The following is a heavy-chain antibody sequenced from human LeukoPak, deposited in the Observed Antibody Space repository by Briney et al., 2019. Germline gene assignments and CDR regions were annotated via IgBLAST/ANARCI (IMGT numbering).Heavy chain of an antibody. CDR2: IIPILGKA. Sequence: SVNVSCMASGGIFISYAFSWVRQAPGQGLEWVGRIIPILGKANDAQKIQGRVTNTADKSTSTAYMELSSLKSEDTAVYYWARVPPTRGYRYGSAIDYWGQGTLVTVSS. D-gene: IGHD5-18*01. CDR1: GGIFISYA. V-gene: IGHV1-69*04. CDR3: ARVPPTRGYRYGSAIDY. J-gene: IGHJ4*02.